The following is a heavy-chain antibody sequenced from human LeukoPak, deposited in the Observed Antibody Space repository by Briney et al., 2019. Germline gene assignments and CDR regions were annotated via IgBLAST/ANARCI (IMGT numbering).Heavy chain of an antibody. Sequence: GGSLRLSCAASGFTFSSYGMHWVRQAPGKGLVWVAVTWYDGSNKYYADSVKGRSTISRDNSKNMLYLQMNNLRAEDTAVYYCARDLFGSYCFDYWGQGTLVTVPS. D-gene: IGHD3-10*01. CDR1: GFTFSSYG. V-gene: IGHV3-33*01. J-gene: IGHJ4*02. CDR3: ARDLFGSYCFDY. CDR2: TWYDGSNK.